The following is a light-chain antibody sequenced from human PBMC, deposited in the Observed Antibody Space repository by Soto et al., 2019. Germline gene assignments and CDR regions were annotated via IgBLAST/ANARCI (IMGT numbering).Light chain of an antibody. Sequence: DIQMTQSPSTLSASVGDRVTITCRASQSISSWLAWYQQKPGKAPKLLIYDASSLESGVPSRFSGSGSGTEFTLTISSMQPGDFATDYCQQYKSYSPTFGQGTKVEIK. J-gene: IGKJ1*01. CDR2: DAS. V-gene: IGKV1-5*01. CDR3: QQYKSYSPT. CDR1: QSISSW.